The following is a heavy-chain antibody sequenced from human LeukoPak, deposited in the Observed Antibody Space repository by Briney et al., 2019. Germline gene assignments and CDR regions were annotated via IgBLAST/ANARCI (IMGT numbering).Heavy chain of an antibody. J-gene: IGHJ3*02. D-gene: IGHD1-26*01. CDR1: GGSISNYF. CDR2: LYTSGST. V-gene: IGHV4-4*07. CDR3: AGGGSPHI. Sequence: SETLSLTCTVSGGSISNYFLSWVWQPAGKALEWIGRLYTSGSTNYNPSLKSRVTMSLDTSMTQFSLKLNSVTAADTAVYYCAGGGSPHIWGQGTMVTVSS.